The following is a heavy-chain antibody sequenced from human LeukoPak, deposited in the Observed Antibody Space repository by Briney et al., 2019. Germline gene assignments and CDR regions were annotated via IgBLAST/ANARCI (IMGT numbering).Heavy chain of an antibody. J-gene: IGHJ2*01. D-gene: IGHD4-23*01. CDR1: GYPFTRNW. Sequence: PGASLQISCKGSGYPFTRNWIGWVRQLPGKGLEGMGIIYPGDSDTRYSPSFQGQVTISADKSINTAYLQWSSLKASDTAMYYCAGRVVNNRNWYFNLWGRGTLVTVSS. CDR2: IYPGDSDT. CDR3: AGRVVNNRNWYFNL. V-gene: IGHV5-51*01.